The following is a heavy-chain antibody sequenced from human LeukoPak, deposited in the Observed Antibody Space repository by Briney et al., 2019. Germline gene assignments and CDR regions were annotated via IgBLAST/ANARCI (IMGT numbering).Heavy chain of an antibody. J-gene: IGHJ4*02. Sequence: SETLSLTCTVSGGSISSYYWSWIRQPPGKGLEWIGYIYYSGSTNYNPSVKSRVTISVDTSKNQFSLKLSSVTAADTAVYYCARHSGSYPTYDYWGQGTLVTVSS. V-gene: IGHV4-59*01. CDR2: IYYSGST. CDR3: ARHSGSYPTYDY. D-gene: IGHD1-26*01. CDR1: GGSISSYY.